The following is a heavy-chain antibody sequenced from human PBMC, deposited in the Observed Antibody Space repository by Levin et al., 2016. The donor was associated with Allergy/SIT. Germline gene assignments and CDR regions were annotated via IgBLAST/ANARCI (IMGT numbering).Heavy chain of an antibody. J-gene: IGHJ6*02. Sequence: WIRQPPGKGLEWIGEINHSGSTNYNPSLKSRVTISVDTSKNQFSLKLSSVTAADTAVYYCARGRYCSSTSCYPRYYYYYGMDVWGQGTTVTVSS. V-gene: IGHV4-34*01. CDR3: ARGRYCSSTSCYPRYYYYYGMDV. CDR2: INHSGST. D-gene: IGHD2-2*01.